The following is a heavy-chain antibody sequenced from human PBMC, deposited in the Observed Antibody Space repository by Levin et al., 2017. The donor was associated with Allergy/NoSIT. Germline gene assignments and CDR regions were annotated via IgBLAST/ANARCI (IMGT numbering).Heavy chain of an antibody. V-gene: IGHV4-59*01. Sequence: SQTLSLTCTVSGGSISSYYWSWIRQPPGKGLEYIGFIYFSGTSNYNPSLKSRVTMSVDTSKNQFSLKLTSVTAADTAVYYCAREIGQLGWFDPWGQGTLVTVSS. CDR1: GGSISSYY. CDR2: IYFSGTS. D-gene: IGHD6-6*01. J-gene: IGHJ5*02. CDR3: AREIGQLGWFDP.